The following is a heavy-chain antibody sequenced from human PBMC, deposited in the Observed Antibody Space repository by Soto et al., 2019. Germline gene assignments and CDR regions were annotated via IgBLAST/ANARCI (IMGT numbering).Heavy chain of an antibody. D-gene: IGHD5-12*01. J-gene: IGHJ4*02. CDR1: GFTFGLYE. CDR3: VREAGVLVVVTTIGLDF. CDR2: ISHSGSTI. V-gene: IGHV3-48*03. Sequence: GSLRLSCIGSGFTFGLYEMNWVRQAPGKGLEWLSFISHSGSTIHYADSVKGRFTVSRDXTXXSXXLQXNXXKVXDTGVYYCVREAGVLVVVTTIGLDFRGQG.